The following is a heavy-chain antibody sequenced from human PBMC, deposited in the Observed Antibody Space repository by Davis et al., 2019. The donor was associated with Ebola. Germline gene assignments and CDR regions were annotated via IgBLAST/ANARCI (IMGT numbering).Heavy chain of an antibody. J-gene: IGHJ6*02. CDR2: IIPIFGTA. Sequence: SVKVSCKASGGTFSSYAISWVRQAPGQGLEWMGGIIPIFGTANYAQKFQGRVTITADESTSTAYMELSSLRSEDTAVYYCARDLYSSSPDYYYGMDVWGQGTTVTVSS. CDR1: GGTFSSYA. D-gene: IGHD6-6*01. CDR3: ARDLYSSSPDYYYGMDV. V-gene: IGHV1-69*13.